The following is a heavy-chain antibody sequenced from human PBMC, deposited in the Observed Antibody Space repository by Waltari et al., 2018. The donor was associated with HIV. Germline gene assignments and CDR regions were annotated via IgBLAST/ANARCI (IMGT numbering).Heavy chain of an antibody. Sequence: QITLEESGPTLVKPTQTLTLTCTFSGFSLSTIGVGVGCIRQPPGKALEWLALIYWNGNKHYSPSLKSRVTITKETSKDQVVLKMTNMDPADTATYFCARRPGYCSGTRCYYSHWFDPWGQGTLVTVSS. CDR3: ARRPGYCSGTRCYYSHWFDP. V-gene: IGHV2-5*01. CDR2: IYWNGNK. D-gene: IGHD2-2*03. CDR1: GFSLSTIGVG. J-gene: IGHJ5*02.